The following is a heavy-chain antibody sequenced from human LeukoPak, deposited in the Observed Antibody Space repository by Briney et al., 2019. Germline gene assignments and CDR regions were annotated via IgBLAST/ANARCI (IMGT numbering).Heavy chain of an antibody. D-gene: IGHD5-12*01. CDR3: ARDLEAFVDIVATSQPASDY. CDR1: GYTFTSYG. J-gene: IGHJ4*02. Sequence: ASVKVSCKASGYTFTSYGISWVRQAPGQGLEWMGWISAYNGNTNYAQKLQGRVTMTTDTSTSTAYMELRSLRSDDTAVYYCARDLEAFVDIVATSQPASDYWGQGTLVTVSS. V-gene: IGHV1-18*01. CDR2: ISAYNGNT.